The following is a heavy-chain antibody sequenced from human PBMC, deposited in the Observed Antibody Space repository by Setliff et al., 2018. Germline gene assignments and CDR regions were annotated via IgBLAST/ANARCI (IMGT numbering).Heavy chain of an antibody. J-gene: IGHJ6*03. CDR2: DYYNGDS. CDR3: ARHVGTRSRGYNYYYYFIDV. CDR1: GGSLSGSLRGYAVF. D-gene: IGHD5-18*01. V-gene: IGHV4-39*01. Sequence: PSETLSLTCTVSGGSLSGSLRGYAVFWGWIRQSPGKELEWIGSDYYNGDSYYNPSLKSRVTMSVDTSSNQFSLHLISVTAADTAVYYCARHVGTRSRGYNYYYYFIDVWGKGTTVTVSS.